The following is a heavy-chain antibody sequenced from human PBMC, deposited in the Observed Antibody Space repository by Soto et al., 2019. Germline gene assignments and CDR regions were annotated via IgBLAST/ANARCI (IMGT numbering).Heavy chain of an antibody. V-gene: IGHV3-23*01. J-gene: IGHJ4*02. CDR3: AKFRRSAAGLGY. CDR2: ISGSGGST. CDR1: GFTFSSYA. Sequence: EVQLLESGGGLVQPGGSLRLSCAASGFTFSSYAMRWVRQAPGKGLEWVSAISGSGGSTYYADSVKGRFTISRDNSKNTLYLQMNSLSAEDTAVYYGAKFRRSAAGLGYWGQGTLVTVSS. D-gene: IGHD6-13*01.